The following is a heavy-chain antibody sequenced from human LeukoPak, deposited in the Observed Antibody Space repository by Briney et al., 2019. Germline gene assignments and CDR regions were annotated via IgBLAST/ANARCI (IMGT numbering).Heavy chain of an antibody. Sequence: SQTLSLTCAISGDSVSSNSAAWNWIRQSPSRGLEWLGRTYYRSKWYTYYAASIKSRIAINRDTSKNQFSLQLNSVTPEDTAVYYCARSTGPIDDWGQGTLVTVSS. CDR2: TYYRSKWYT. D-gene: IGHD1-1*01. J-gene: IGHJ4*02. CDR1: GDSVSSNSAA. CDR3: ARSTGPIDD. V-gene: IGHV6-1*01.